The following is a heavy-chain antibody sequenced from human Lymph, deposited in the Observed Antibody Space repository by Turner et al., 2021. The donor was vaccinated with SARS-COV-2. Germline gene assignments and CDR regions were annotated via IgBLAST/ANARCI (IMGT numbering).Heavy chain of an antibody. CDR2: IYSGGST. Sequence: EVQRVGTGGGLIQPGGPLKRFCVASGLTVCSNFMTWVRQAPGKGLKWVSVIYSGGSTFYADSVKGRFTIARDNSKNTLYLQMNSLRADDTAVYYCARDLVVYGMDVWGQGTTVTVSS. CDR3: ARDLVVYGMDV. V-gene: IGHV3-53*02. CDR1: GLTVCSNF. D-gene: IGHD3-10*01. J-gene: IGHJ6*02.